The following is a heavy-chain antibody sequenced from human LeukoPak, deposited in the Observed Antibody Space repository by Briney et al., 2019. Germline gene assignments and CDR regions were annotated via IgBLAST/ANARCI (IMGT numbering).Heavy chain of an antibody. CDR1: GGSISSSSYY. D-gene: IGHD5-12*01. J-gene: IGHJ5*02. CDR3: ARGHTESADDYGNWFHP. V-gene: IGHV4-39*01. CDR2: IYYSGST. Sequence: SETLSLTCTVSGGSISSSSYYWGWIRQPPGKGLEWIGSIYYSGSTYYNPSLKSRVTISEDMSKNQFSLKLSSVTAADTAVYYCARGHTESADDYGNWFHPWGQGTLVTVSS.